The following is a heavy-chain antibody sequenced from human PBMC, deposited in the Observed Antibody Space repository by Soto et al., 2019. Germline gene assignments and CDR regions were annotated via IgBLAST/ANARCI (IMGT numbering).Heavy chain of an antibody. D-gene: IGHD3-3*01. V-gene: IGHV1-3*01. J-gene: IGHJ3*02. CDR1: GYTFTSYA. Sequence: ASVKVSCKASGYTFTSYAMHWVRQAPGQRLEWMGWINAGNGNTKYSQKFQGRVTITRDTSASTAYMELSSLRSEDTAVYYCARAIRFLEWLLWSSDAFDIWGQGTMVTVSS. CDR2: INAGNGNT. CDR3: ARAIRFLEWLLWSSDAFDI.